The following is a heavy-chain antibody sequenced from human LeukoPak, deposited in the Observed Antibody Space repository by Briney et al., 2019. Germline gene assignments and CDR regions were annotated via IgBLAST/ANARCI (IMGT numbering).Heavy chain of an antibody. CDR3: ARADSSSSSDY. D-gene: IGHD6-13*01. CDR2: IAYDGSYK. V-gene: IGHV3-30*04. Sequence: PGGSLRLSCAASGFTSSSYPMHWVRQAPGKGLEWVAVIAYDGSYKYYADSVKGRFTISRDNSKSTLYLLMNSLRAEDTAVYYCARADSSSSSDYWGQGTLVTVSS. CDR1: GFTSSSYP. J-gene: IGHJ4*02.